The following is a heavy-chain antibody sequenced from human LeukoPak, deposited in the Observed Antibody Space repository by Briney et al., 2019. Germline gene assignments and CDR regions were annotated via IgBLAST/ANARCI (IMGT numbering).Heavy chain of an antibody. CDR2: IYHSGST. CDR3: ARTVYYYDSSGYYQHYYYYYYMDV. Sequence: SETLSLTCTVSGGSISTYYWTWIRQPPGKGLEWIGYIYHSGSTNYNPSLKSRVTISVDTSQNQFSLKLSSVTAADTAVYYCARTVYYYDSSGYYQHYYYYYYMDVWGKGTTVTISS. J-gene: IGHJ6*03. CDR1: GGSISTYY. D-gene: IGHD3-22*01. V-gene: IGHV4-59*08.